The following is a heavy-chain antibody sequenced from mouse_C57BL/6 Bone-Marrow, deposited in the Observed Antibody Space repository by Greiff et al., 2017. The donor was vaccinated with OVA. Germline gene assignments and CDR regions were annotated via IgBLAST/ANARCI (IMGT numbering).Heavy chain of an antibody. CDR3: ARINYWYFDV. V-gene: IGHV5-17*01. Sequence: EVKVVEYGGGLVKPGGSLKLSCAASGFTFSDYGMHWVRQAPEKGLEWVAYISSGSSTIYYADTVKGRFTISRDNAKNTLFLQMTSLRSEDTAMYYCARINYWYFDVWGTGTTVTVSS. CDR1: GFTFSDYG. CDR2: ISSGSSTI. J-gene: IGHJ1*03.